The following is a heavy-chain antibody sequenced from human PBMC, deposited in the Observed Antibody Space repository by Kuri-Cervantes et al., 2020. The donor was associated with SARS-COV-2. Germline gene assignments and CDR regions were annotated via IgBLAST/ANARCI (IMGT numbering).Heavy chain of an antibody. J-gene: IGHJ5*02. CDR2: FEPEDGET. V-gene: IGHV1-24*01. D-gene: IGHD3-3*01. CDR3: ARAWVVTIFGVVDGWFDP. CDR1: GYTLTELS. Sequence: ASVKVSCKVSGYTLTELSMHWVRQAPGKGLEWMGGFEPEDGETIYGQKFQGRVTMTEDTSTDTAYMELSSLRSEDTAVYYCARAWVVTIFGVVDGWFDPWGQGTLVTVSS.